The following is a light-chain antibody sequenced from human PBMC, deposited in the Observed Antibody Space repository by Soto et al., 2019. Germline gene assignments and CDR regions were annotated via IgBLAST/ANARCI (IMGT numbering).Light chain of an antibody. CDR3: QQSHILPRT. Sequence: DIQMTQSPSSLSASVGERVTITCQASQDISIHLIWYQQKPGKAPKFLIYDASNLETGVPSRFSGSGSGTDFTFSISSLQPEDVATYFCQQSHILPRTFGPGTKVGIK. CDR2: DAS. CDR1: QDISIH. J-gene: IGKJ3*01. V-gene: IGKV1-33*01.